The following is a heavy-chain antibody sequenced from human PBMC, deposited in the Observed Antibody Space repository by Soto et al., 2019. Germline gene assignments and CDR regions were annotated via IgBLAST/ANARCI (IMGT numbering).Heavy chain of an antibody. CDR2: IYTGGIT. CDR1: GFTVSSNY. CDR3: ARDTGYSEDY. Sequence: EVQVVESGGGLVQPGGSLRLSCGASGFTVSSNYMSWVRQAPGKGLKWVSVIYTGGITYYADSVKGRFTISRDKSQNTLYLQMNSLRAEDTAVYYCARDTGYSEDYWGQGTLVTVSS. V-gene: IGHV3-66*01. J-gene: IGHJ4*02. D-gene: IGHD4-4*01.